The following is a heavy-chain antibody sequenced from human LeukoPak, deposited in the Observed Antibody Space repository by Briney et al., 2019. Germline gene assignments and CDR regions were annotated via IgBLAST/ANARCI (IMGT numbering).Heavy chain of an antibody. J-gene: IGHJ4*02. Sequence: SETLSLTCTVSGGSISNSSSYWGWIRQPPGRGLEWIGSIYYSRSTYNNPSLKSRVIISVDTSKNQFSLKLTSVTAADTAVYYCASGAPFETYFEYWGQGTLVTVSS. CDR1: GGSISNSSSY. CDR2: IYYSRST. CDR3: ASGAPFETYFEY. V-gene: IGHV4-39*01. D-gene: IGHD3-10*01.